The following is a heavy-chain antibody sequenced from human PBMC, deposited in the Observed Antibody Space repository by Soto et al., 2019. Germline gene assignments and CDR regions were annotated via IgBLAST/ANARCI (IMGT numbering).Heavy chain of an antibody. J-gene: IGHJ4*02. V-gene: IGHV4-39*01. D-gene: IGHD1-7*01. CDR3: ASRTGTTFDY. CDR2: TYYSGST. CDR1: GGSISSSSYY. Sequence: SETLSLTCTVSGGSISSSSYYWGWIRQPPGKGLVWSGSTYYSGSTYYNLALKSRVTISVDTSKNQFSLKLTSVTAADTAVSYCASRTGTTFDYWAQVSLVTFAS.